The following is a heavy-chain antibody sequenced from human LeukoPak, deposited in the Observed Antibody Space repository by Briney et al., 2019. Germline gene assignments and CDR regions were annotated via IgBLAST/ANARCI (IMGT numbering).Heavy chain of an antibody. D-gene: IGHD2-2*01. Sequence: SETLSLTCAVYGGYFSGYYWSWIRQPPGKGLEWIGEINHSGSANYNPSLKSRVTISVDTSKNQFSLNLSSVTAADTAVYYCARGRSRYCSSTSCRRYGMDVWGKGTTVTVSS. CDR3: ARGRSRYCSSTSCRRYGMDV. V-gene: IGHV4-34*01. CDR2: INHSGSA. J-gene: IGHJ6*04. CDR1: GGYFSGYY.